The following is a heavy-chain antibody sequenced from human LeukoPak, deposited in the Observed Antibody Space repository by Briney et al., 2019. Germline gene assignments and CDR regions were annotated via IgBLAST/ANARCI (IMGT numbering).Heavy chain of an antibody. Sequence: PGGSLRLSCAASGFTFDDYSMHWVRQAPGKGLEWVSVISWDGAYTYYADSVKGRFTISRDNSKNSLYLQMKSLRAEDTALYYCAAAGRRYYDRSGYYYWGQGTLVTVSS. J-gene: IGHJ4*02. CDR3: AAAGRRYYDRSGYYY. CDR1: GFTFDDYS. CDR2: ISWDGAYT. V-gene: IGHV3-43*01. D-gene: IGHD3-22*01.